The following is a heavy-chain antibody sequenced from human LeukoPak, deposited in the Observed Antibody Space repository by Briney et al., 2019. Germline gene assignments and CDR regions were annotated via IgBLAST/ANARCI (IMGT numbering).Heavy chain of an antibody. CDR2: IYPGDSDT. J-gene: IGHJ5*02. CDR1: GYSFTSYW. D-gene: IGHD3-9*01. Sequence: GESLKISCKGSGYSFTSYWIGWVRQMPWKGLEWMGIIYPGDSDTRYSPSFQGQVTISADKSISTAYLQWSSLKASDTAMYYCARHGRYYDILTGYYGWFDPWGQGTLVTVSS. CDR3: ARHGRYYDILTGYYGWFDP. V-gene: IGHV5-51*01.